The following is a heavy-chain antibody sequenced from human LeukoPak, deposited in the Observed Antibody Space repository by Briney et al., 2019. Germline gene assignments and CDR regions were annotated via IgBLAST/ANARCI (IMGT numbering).Heavy chain of an antibody. J-gene: IGHJ4*02. CDR2: INAGNGNT. V-gene: IGHV1-3*01. D-gene: IGHD3-10*01. CDR3: ARGGLYYGSGTYYFDY. CDR1: EYTFTTYA. Sequence: EASVKVSCKASEYTFTTYAMHWVRQAPGQRLEWMGWINAGNGNTKYSQKFQGRVTITRDTSASTAYMELSSLRSEDTAVYYCARGGLYYGSGTYYFDYWAQGTLVTVSS.